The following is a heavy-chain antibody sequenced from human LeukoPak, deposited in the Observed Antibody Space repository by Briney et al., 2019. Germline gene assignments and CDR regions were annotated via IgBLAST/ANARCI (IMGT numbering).Heavy chain of an antibody. V-gene: IGHV3-23*01. Sequence: QPGGSLRLSCAASGVTLSTYAMNWVRQAPGKGLEWVSTISGTGSSTYYADSAKGRFTISRDNSKDTLFLQLNSLTAADTAMYFCAKASVAIPQYCNSWGQGTLVTVSS. D-gene: IGHD2-2*02. CDR1: GVTLSTYA. CDR3: AKASVAIPQYCNS. J-gene: IGHJ5*02. CDR2: ISGTGSST.